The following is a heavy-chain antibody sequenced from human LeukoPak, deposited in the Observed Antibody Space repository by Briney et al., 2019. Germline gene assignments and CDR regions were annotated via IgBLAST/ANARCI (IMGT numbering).Heavy chain of an antibody. D-gene: IGHD2-15*01. Sequence: GGSLRLSSAASGFTFSDHYMDWIRQAPGKGLEWVGRIRNKANSYTTEYAASVKGRFTISRDDSKNSLYLQMNSLKTEDTAVYYCVRVASLVFDYWGQGTLVTVSS. J-gene: IGHJ4*02. V-gene: IGHV3-72*01. CDR3: VRVASLVFDY. CDR1: GFTFSDHY. CDR2: IRNKANSYTT.